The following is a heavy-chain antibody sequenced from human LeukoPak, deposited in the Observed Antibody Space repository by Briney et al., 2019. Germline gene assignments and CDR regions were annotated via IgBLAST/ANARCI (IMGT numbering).Heavy chain of an antibody. V-gene: IGHV3-23*01. CDR3: AKVGMDIVVVVAANFDY. CDR1: GFTFSSYA. J-gene: IGHJ4*02. D-gene: IGHD2-15*01. CDR2: ISGSGGST. Sequence: PGGSLRLSCAASGFTFSSYAMSWVRQAPGKGLEWVSAISGSGGSTYYADSVKGRFTISRDNSKNTLYLQMSSLRAEDTAVYYCAKVGMDIVVVVAANFDYWGQGTLVTVSS.